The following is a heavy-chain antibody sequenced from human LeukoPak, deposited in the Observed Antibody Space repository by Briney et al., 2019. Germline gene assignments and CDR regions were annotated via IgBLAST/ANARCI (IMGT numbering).Heavy chain of an antibody. CDR1: GYTFTSYG. Sequence: ASVKVSCKASGYTFTSYGISWVRQAPGQGLEWMGWISAYNGNTNYAQKLQGRVAMTTDTSTSTAYMELRSLRSDDTAVYYCARGIAAAGDYYYYGMDVWGQGTTVTVSS. CDR3: ARGIAAAGDYYYYGMDV. J-gene: IGHJ6*02. D-gene: IGHD6-13*01. V-gene: IGHV1-18*01. CDR2: ISAYNGNT.